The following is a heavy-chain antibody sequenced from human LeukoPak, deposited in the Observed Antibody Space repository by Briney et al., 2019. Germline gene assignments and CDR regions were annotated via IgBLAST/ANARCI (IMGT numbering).Heavy chain of an antibody. Sequence: ASVKVSCKASGYTFTSNGISWVRQAPGQGLEWMGWISAYNGHTNYAQMLQGRVTMTTDTSTTTAYMELRNLRSDDTAIYYCARPYKGAVGDYWGQGTLVTVSS. V-gene: IGHV1-18*01. D-gene: IGHD1-26*01. CDR1: GYTFTSNG. J-gene: IGHJ4*02. CDR3: ARPYKGAVGDY. CDR2: ISAYNGHT.